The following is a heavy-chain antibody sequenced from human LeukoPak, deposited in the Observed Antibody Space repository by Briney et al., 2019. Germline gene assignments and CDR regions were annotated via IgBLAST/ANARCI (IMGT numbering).Heavy chain of an antibody. CDR1: GGSISSGGYY. Sequence: SETLSLTCTVSGGSISSGGYYWSWIRQHPGKGLEWIGYIYYSGSTYYNPSLKRRVTISVDTSKNQFSLKLSSVTAADTAVYYCARGGGMTGPGSYNWFDPWGQGTLVTVSS. J-gene: IGHJ5*02. V-gene: IGHV4-31*03. CDR2: IYYSGST. CDR3: ARGGGMTGPGSYNWFDP. D-gene: IGHD3-9*01.